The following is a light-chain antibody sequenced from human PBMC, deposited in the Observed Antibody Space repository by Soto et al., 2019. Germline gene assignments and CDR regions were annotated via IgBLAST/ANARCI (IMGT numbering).Light chain of an antibody. J-gene: IGKJ4*01. Sequence: DIQITQSPSCLSAHPGHTVTITCQSSQYISNYLNWYQQKPGKAPKLLIYDASNLETGVPSRFSGSGSGTDFTFTISSLQTEDIATYYCKQYDNLPLTIGGGTKVDIK. CDR1: QYISNY. CDR2: DAS. CDR3: KQYDNLPLT. V-gene: IGKV1-33*01.